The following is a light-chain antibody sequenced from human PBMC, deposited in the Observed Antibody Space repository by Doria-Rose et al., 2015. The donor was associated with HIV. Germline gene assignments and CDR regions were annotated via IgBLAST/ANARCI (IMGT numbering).Light chain of an antibody. Sequence: EIVLTQSPLSLPVTPGQPASISCRSSQSLLHTIGYNYLDWYLQKPGQSPQLLIYLGSNRASGVPDRFSGSGSGTDFTLKISRVGAEDVGVYYCMQALQTPYTFGQGTKLEIK. CDR3: MQALQTPYT. CDR2: LGS. V-gene: IGKV2-28*01. CDR1: QSLLHTIGYNY. J-gene: IGKJ2*01.